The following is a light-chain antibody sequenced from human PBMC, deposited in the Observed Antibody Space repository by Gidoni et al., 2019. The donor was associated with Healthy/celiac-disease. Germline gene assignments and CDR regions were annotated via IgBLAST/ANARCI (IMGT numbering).Light chain of an antibody. CDR3: QQSYSTLWG. CDR1: QSISSY. V-gene: IGKV1-39*01. J-gene: IGKJ4*01. CDR2: AAS. Sequence: DIQMTQSPSSLSASVGDRVTITCRASQSISSYLNWYQQKPGKAPKLLIYAASSLQSGVPSRFSGSGYGTDFTLTISSLQPEDFATYYCQQSYSTLWGFXGXTKVXIK.